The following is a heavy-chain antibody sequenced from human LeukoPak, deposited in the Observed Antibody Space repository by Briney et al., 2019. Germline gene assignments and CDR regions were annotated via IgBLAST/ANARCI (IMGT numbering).Heavy chain of an antibody. CDR3: ARKNYGSNRWFDP. Sequence: ASVKVSCKASGYTITSYDINWVRQATGQGLEWMGWMNPNSGNTGYAQKFQGRVTMTRNTSISTAYMELSSLTSEDTAVYYCARKNYGSNRWFDPWGQGTLVTVSS. D-gene: IGHD4/OR15-4a*01. V-gene: IGHV1-8*01. CDR1: GYTITSYD. J-gene: IGHJ5*02. CDR2: MNPNSGNT.